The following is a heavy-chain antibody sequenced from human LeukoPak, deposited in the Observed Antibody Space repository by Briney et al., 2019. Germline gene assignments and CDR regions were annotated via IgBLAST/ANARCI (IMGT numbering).Heavy chain of an antibody. CDR3: ARVGDTAMAIDY. Sequence: PGGSLRLSCAASGFTFSSYSMNWVRQAPGKGLEWVSSISSSSSYIYYADSVKGRFTISRDNAKNSLYLQMNSLRAEDTAVYYCARVGDTAMAIDYWGQGTRVTVSS. CDR1: GFTFSSYS. V-gene: IGHV3-21*01. CDR2: ISSSSSYI. J-gene: IGHJ4*02. D-gene: IGHD5-18*01.